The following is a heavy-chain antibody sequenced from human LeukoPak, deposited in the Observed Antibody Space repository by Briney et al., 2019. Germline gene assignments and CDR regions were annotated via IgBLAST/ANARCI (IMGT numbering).Heavy chain of an antibody. Sequence: GRSLRLSCAASGFTFSSYAMHWVRQAPGKGLEWVAVISYDGSNKYYADSVKGRFPISRDNSKNTLYLQMNSLRAEDTAVYYCARNKYYYDSSGYYHYYYYYYGMDVWGQGTTVTVSS. J-gene: IGHJ6*02. CDR1: GFTFSSYA. V-gene: IGHV3-30-3*01. D-gene: IGHD3-22*01. CDR2: ISYDGSNK. CDR3: ARNKYYYDSSGYYHYYYYYYGMDV.